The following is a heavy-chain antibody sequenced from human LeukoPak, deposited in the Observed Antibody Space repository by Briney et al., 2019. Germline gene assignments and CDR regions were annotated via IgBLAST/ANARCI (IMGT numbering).Heavy chain of an antibody. CDR2: ISGSGGST. Sequence: EGSLRLSCAASGFTFSSYAMSWVRQAPGKGLEWVSAISGSGGSTYYADSVKGRFTISRDNSKDTLYLQMNSLRAEDTAVYYCAKRTWIQLWLQDYWGQGTLVTVSS. J-gene: IGHJ4*02. CDR3: AKRTWIQLWLQDY. V-gene: IGHV3-23*01. CDR1: GFTFSSYA. D-gene: IGHD5-18*01.